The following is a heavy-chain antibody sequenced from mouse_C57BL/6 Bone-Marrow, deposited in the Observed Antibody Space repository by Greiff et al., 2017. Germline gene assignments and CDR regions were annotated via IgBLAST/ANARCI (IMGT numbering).Heavy chain of an antibody. CDR3: ARSGTLGRSFDY. Sequence: QVQLQQPGAELVKPGASVKMSCKASGYTFTSYWITWVKQRPGQGLEWIGDIYPTSGRTNYNEKFKSKAILTVDTSSNTAYMQLSSLTSEDSVVFYCARSGTLGRSFDYWGQGTTLTVSS. D-gene: IGHD4-1*01. J-gene: IGHJ2*01. V-gene: IGHV1-55*01. CDR2: IYPTSGRT. CDR1: GYTFTSYW.